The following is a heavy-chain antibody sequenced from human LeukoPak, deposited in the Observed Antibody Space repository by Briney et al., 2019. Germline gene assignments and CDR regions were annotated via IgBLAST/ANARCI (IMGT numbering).Heavy chain of an antibody. J-gene: IGHJ4*02. CDR3: AKASSLRLGESGFDY. V-gene: IGHV3-30*04. CDR1: GFTFSSYA. CDR2: ISYDGSNK. Sequence: GGSLRLSCAASGFTFSSYAMHWVRQAPGKGLEWVAVISYDGSNKYYADSVKGRFTISRDNSKNTLYLQMNSLRAEDTAVYYCAKASSLRLGESGFDYWGQGTLVTVSS. D-gene: IGHD3-16*01.